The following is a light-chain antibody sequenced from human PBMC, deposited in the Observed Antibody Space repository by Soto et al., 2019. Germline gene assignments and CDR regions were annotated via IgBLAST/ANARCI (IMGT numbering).Light chain of an antibody. CDR3: QQTKDWPAT. Sequence: DIVMTQSPATLSVPPGERATLSCRASQSVNRYLAWYQQKPGQASRLLMYDASTRAAGIAVRFSGSGSGTEFTLTISSLQSEDFGVYYCQQTKDWPATFGQGTKVEIK. CDR1: QSVNRY. J-gene: IGKJ1*01. V-gene: IGKV3-15*01. CDR2: DAS.